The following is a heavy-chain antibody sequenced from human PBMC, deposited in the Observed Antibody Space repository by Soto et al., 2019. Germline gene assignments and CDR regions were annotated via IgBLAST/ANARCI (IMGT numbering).Heavy chain of an antibody. J-gene: IGHJ6*02. Sequence: PSETLSLTCAVYGGSFSGYYWSWIRQPPGKGLEWIGTIYSTENTYYHPSLLNRVTINPDTSKNQFSLQLNSVTPEDTAVYYCARGYSSARMDVWGQGTTVTVSS. CDR2: IYSTENT. V-gene: IGHV4-34*01. CDR1: GGSFSGYY. CDR3: ARGYSSARMDV. D-gene: IGHD6-19*01.